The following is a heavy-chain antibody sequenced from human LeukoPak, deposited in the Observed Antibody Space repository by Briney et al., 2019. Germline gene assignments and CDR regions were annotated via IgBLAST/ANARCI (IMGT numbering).Heavy chain of an antibody. CDR2: IYTSGST. CDR3: ARTARRYTNSWYRQYYFDY. D-gene: IGHD6-13*01. Sequence: SQTLSLTCTVSGCSISSYYWSWIRQPAGKGLEWIGRIYTSGSTNYNPSLKSRVTMSVGTSKNQFSLKLSSVTAADTAVYYCARTARRYTNSWYRQYYFDYWGQGTLVTVSS. CDR1: GCSISSYY. J-gene: IGHJ4*02. V-gene: IGHV4-4*07.